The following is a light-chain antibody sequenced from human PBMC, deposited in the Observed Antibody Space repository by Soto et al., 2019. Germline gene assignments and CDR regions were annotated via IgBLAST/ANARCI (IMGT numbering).Light chain of an antibody. J-gene: IGKJ5*01. Sequence: EIVLTQSPGTLSLSPGERATLSCRASQSVSSSHLAWYQQKPGQAPRLLIYGASSRATGIPDRFSGSGSGTDFTLTISRLEPEDSAVYYCQHYGTSPGTFGQGTRLEIK. CDR1: QSVSSSH. V-gene: IGKV3-20*01. CDR2: GAS. CDR3: QHYGTSPGT.